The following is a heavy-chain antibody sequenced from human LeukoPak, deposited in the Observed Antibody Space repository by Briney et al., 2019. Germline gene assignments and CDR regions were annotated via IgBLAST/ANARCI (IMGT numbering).Heavy chain of an antibody. CDR1: GYSISSGYY. V-gene: IGHV4-38-2*01. Sequence: PSETLSLTCAVSGYSISSGYYWGWIRQPPGKGLEWIGSIYYSGSTHYNPSLKSRVTISVDTSKNQFSLKLNSVTAADTAVYYCARHYDSSAYWYYFDYWGQGTLVTVSS. CDR2: IYYSGST. D-gene: IGHD3-22*01. J-gene: IGHJ4*02. CDR3: ARHYDSSAYWYYFDY.